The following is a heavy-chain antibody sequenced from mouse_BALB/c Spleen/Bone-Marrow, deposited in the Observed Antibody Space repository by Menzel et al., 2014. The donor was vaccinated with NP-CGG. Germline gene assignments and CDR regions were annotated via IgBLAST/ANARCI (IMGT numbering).Heavy chain of an antibody. CDR1: GYTFTSYY. Sequence: QVQLQQSGAELVKPGASVKLSCKSSGYTFTSYYMYWVKQRPGQGLEWIGGINPSNGGTNFNEKFKSKATLTVDKSSSTAYMQLSSLTSEDSAVYYCTREGTFFAYRGQGTLVPVSA. J-gene: IGHJ3*01. CDR3: TREGTFFAY. CDR2: INPSNGGT. D-gene: IGHD3-3*01. V-gene: IGHV1S81*02.